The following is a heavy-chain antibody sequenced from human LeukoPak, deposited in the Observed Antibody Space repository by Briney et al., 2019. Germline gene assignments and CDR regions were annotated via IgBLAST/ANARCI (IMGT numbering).Heavy chain of an antibody. CDR3: APDGIVGASTPFDY. CDR1: GGSISSYY. J-gene: IGHJ4*02. Sequence: SETLSLTCTVSGGSISSYYWSWIRQPAGKGLEWIGRIYTSGSTNYNPSLKSRVTMSVDTSKNQFSLKLSSVTAADTSVYYCAPDGIVGASTPFDYWGQGTLVTVSS. D-gene: IGHD1-26*01. CDR2: IYTSGST. V-gene: IGHV4-4*07.